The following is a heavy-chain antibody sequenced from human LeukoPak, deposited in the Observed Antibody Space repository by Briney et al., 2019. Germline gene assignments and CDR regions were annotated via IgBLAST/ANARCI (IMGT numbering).Heavy chain of an antibody. V-gene: IGHV3-30-3*01. J-gene: IGHJ6*02. Sequence: PGGSLRLSCAASGFTFSSYAMHWVRQAPGKGLEWVAVISYGGSNKYYADSVKGRFTISRDNSKNTLYLQMNSLRAEDTAVYYCARELPRAYYYGMDVWGQGTTVTVSS. D-gene: IGHD5-18*01. CDR2: ISYGGSNK. CDR3: ARELPRAYYYGMDV. CDR1: GFTFSSYA.